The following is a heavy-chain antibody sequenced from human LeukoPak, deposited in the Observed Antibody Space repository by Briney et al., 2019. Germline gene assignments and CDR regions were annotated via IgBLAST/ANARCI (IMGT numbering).Heavy chain of an antibody. V-gene: IGHV5-51*01. CDR1: GYSFTSYW. Sequence: GESLKISCKGSGYSFTSYWIGWVRQMPGKGLEWMGIIYPGDADTRYSPSFQGQVTISADKSISTAYLQWSSLKASDTAMYYCARHARCSSTSCYRDYWGQGTLVTVSS. CDR3: ARHARCSSTSCYRDY. J-gene: IGHJ4*02. D-gene: IGHD2-2*01. CDR2: IYPGDADT.